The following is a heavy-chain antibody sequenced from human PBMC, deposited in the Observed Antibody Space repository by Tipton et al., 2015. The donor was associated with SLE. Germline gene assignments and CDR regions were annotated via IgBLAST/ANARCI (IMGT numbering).Heavy chain of an antibody. V-gene: IGHV3-66*01. CDR3: ARDITDYGDYEWV. CDR1: GFTVSSNY. Sequence: SLRLSCAASGFTVSSNYMSWVRQAPGKGLEWVSVIYSGGSTYYADSVKGRFTISRDNSKNTLYLQMNSLRAEDTAVYYCARDITDYGDYEWVWGQGTMVTVSS. J-gene: IGHJ3*01. CDR2: IYSGGST. D-gene: IGHD4-17*01.